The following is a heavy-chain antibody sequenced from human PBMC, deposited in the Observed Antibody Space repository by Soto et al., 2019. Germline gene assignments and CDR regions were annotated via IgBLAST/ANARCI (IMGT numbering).Heavy chain of an antibody. CDR1: GFTFSSYG. Sequence: QVQLVESGGGVVQPGRSLRLSCAASGFTFSSYGMHWVRQAPGKGLEWVAVIWYDGSNKYYADSVKGRFTISRDNSKNTLYLQMNSRRAEDTAVYYCARGSGYSSSWYSRSEYFQHWGQGTLVTVSS. V-gene: IGHV3-33*01. CDR2: IWYDGSNK. CDR3: ARGSGYSSSWYSRSEYFQH. D-gene: IGHD6-13*01. J-gene: IGHJ1*01.